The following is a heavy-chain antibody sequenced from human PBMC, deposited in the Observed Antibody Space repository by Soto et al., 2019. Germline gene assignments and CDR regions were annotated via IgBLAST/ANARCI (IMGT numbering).Heavy chain of an antibody. J-gene: IGHJ5*02. CDR1: GGSFSGYY. CDR3: ARGAKGIAAAGSQLNWFDP. D-gene: IGHD6-13*01. CDR2: INHSGST. V-gene: IGHV4-34*01. Sequence: NPSETLSLTCAVYGGSFSGYYWSWIRQPPGKGLEWIGEINHSGSTNYNPSLKSRVTISVDTSKNQFSLKLSSVTAADTAVYYCARGAKGIAAAGSQLNWFDPWGQGTLVTVSS.